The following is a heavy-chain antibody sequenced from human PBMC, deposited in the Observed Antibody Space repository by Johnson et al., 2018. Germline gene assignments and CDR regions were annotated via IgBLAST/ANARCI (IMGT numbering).Heavy chain of an antibody. D-gene: IGHD1-26*01. V-gene: IGHV3-21*01. CDR2: IRGTGSYI. J-gene: IGHJ4*02. CDR1: GFTFSTYS. Sequence: VQLVQSGGGLVKPGGSXRLSCAASGFTFSTYSMNWVRQAPGKGLEWVSSIRGTGSYIYYADSLKGRFTISRDHAKNSLYLQMKSLRDHDTAVYYCARELAEWEIDYWGQGTLVTVSS. CDR3: ARELAEWEIDY.